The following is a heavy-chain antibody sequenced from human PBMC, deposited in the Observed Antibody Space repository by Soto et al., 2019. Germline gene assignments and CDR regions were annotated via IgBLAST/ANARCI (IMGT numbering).Heavy chain of an antibody. J-gene: IGHJ6*02. V-gene: IGHV3-30*18. Sequence: PGGSLRLSCAASGFTFSSYGMHWVRQAPGKGLEWVAVISCDGSNKYYADSVKGRFTISRDNSKNTLYLQMNSLRAEDTAVYYCAKGSVAFGTYYYYGMDVWGQGTTVTVSS. CDR1: GFTFSSYG. D-gene: IGHD6-19*01. CDR2: ISCDGSNK. CDR3: AKGSVAFGTYYYYGMDV.